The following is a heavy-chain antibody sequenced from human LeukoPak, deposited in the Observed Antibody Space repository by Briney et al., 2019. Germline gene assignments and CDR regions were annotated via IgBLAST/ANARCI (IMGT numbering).Heavy chain of an antibody. CDR3: ARKRPSNLLAGRRGYFAH. CDR1: DDSITSDTYY. CDR2: FFISGNT. Sequence: SETLSLTCNVSDDSITSDTYYWSWIRQPAGKGLEWIGHFFISGNTNYNPSLKGRVTISIDTSQKQVSLTLTSVTAADTAIYYCARKRPSNLLAGRRGYFAHWGQGALVTVSS. J-gene: IGHJ4*02. V-gene: IGHV4-61*09. D-gene: IGHD6-6*01.